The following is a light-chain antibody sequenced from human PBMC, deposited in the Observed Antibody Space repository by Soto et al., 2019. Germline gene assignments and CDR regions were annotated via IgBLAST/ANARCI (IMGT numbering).Light chain of an antibody. V-gene: IGLV2-14*01. CDR2: EVS. J-gene: IGLJ1*01. CDR3: TSYTSSSTYV. Sequence: SVLTQPASVSGSPGQSITISCTGTSSDVGGYNYVSWYQQHPGKAPKLIIYEVSNRPSGVSNRFSGSKSGNTASLTISGLQAEDEADYYCTSYTSSSTYVFGTGTKV. CDR1: SSDVGGYNY.